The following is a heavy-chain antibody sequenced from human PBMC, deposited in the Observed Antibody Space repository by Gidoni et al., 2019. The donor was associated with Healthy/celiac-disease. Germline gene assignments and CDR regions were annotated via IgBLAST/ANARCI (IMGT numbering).Heavy chain of an antibody. CDR3: ARIALVYYYYGMDV. CDR1: GFSLRNARMG. J-gene: IGHJ6*02. CDR2: ICTNDEK. V-gene: IGHV2-26*01. Sequence: QVTLKESGPVLVKPTETLTLTCTVSGFSLRNARMGVSWIRQPPGKALEWLAHICTNDEKSYSTARKGRLTISKDTSKSRVVLTMTNMDPVDTATYCCARIALVYYYYGMDVWGRGSTVTVSS.